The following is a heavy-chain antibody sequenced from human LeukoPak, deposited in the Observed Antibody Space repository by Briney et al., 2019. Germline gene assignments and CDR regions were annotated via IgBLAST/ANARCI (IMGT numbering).Heavy chain of an antibody. V-gene: IGHV3-20*04. CDR3: ARIPGPLYSRENYFDY. J-gene: IGHJ4*02. CDR1: GFPFYDYA. Sequence: GSLRLSCAPSGFPFYDYAMTWGRQAPGKGLEWGSGINWHGGDTGYRDSVKGRVTISRDNAKNSLYLEMNRLRAEHTALYYCARIPGPLYSRENYFDYWGQGTLVTVSS. CDR2: INWHGGDT. D-gene: IGHD6-13*01.